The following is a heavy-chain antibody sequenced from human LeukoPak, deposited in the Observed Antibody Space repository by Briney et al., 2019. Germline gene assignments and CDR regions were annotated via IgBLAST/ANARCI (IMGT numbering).Heavy chain of an antibody. J-gene: IGHJ6*02. D-gene: IGHD3-22*01. Sequence: SVKVSCKASGGTFSSYAISWVRQAPGQGLEWMGRIIPILGIANYAQKFQGRVTITADKSTSTAYMELSSLRSEDTAVYYCARDWTGITMIVVVTMDVWGQGTTVTVSS. CDR1: GGTFSSYA. CDR3: ARDWTGITMIVVVTMDV. CDR2: IIPILGIA. V-gene: IGHV1-69*04.